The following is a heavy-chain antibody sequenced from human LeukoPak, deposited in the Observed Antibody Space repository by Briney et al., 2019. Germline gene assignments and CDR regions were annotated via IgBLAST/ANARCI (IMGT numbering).Heavy chain of an antibody. D-gene: IGHD6-13*01. CDR1: GFTFSIYA. J-gene: IGHJ3*01. CDR2: FSATDGSA. CDR3: AKARIEALGTGAFDV. Sequence: GGSLRLSCAASGFTFSIYAMTWVRRAPGKGLEWVAAFSATDGSAQYAESVKGRFTISRDNSKNTLYLQMNRMRAEDTAVYCCAKARIEALGTGAFDVWGQGTMVTVSS. V-gene: IGHV3-23*01.